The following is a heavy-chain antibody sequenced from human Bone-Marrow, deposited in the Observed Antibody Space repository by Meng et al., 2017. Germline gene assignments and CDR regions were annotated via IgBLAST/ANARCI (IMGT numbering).Heavy chain of an antibody. CDR3: ARSITMIVAEQTYYFDY. CDR2: IYSSGST. D-gene: IGHD3-22*01. V-gene: IGHV4-4*07. J-gene: IGHJ4*02. Sequence: SETLSLTCTVSGGSISSYYWSWIRQPAGKGLEWIGRIYSSGSTNYNPSLKSRVTISVDTSKNQFSLKLSSVTAADTAVYYCARSITMIVAEQTYYFDYWGQGTLVTVSS. CDR1: GGSISSYY.